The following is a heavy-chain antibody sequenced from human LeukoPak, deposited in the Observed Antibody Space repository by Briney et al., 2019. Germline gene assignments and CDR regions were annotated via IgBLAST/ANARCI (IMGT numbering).Heavy chain of an antibody. CDR2: ITSSSSII. V-gene: IGHV3-48*02. CDR3: ARVDWHHSDTTAPGPYNWFAP. J-gene: IGHJ5*02. D-gene: IGHD2/OR15-2a*01. CDR1: GFTFSHYS. Sequence: PGGSLRLSCAASGFTFSHYSMNWVRQAPGKGLEWISYITSSSSIINYGDSVQGRFTISRDNVKKSLFLEMNSLRDEDTAVYYCARVDWHHSDTTAPGPYNWFAPWGQGTLVTVSS.